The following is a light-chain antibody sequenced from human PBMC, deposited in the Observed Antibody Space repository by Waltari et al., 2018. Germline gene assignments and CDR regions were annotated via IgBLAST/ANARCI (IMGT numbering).Light chain of an antibody. CDR1: NSNIGSNT. V-gene: IGLV1-44*01. J-gene: IGLJ3*02. CDR3: AAWDDSLTGSWV. Sequence: QSALTQPPSASGTPGQRVTISCSGSNSNIGSNTVNWYQHFPGTAPKLLIYRNSQRPSGVPDRFSGSKSGTSASLAISGLQSEDDADYYCAAWDDSLTGSWVFGGGTKLTV. CDR2: RNS.